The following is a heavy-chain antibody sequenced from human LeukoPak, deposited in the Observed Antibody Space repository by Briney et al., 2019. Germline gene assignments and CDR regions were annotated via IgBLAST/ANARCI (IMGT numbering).Heavy chain of an antibody. V-gene: IGHV1-2*02. CDR1: GYTLTELS. D-gene: IGHD2-2*01. CDR2: MNPNSGGT. CDR3: AREYQYQLLNAFDI. Sequence: ASVKVSCKVSGYTLTELSVHWVRQAPGKGLEWMGWMNPNSGGTNYAQKFQGRVTMTRDTSISTAYMELSRLRSDDTAVYYCAREYQYQLLNAFDIWGQGTMVTVSS. J-gene: IGHJ3*02.